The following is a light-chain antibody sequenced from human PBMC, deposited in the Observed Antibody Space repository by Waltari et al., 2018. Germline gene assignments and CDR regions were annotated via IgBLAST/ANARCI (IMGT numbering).Light chain of an antibody. CDR3: MQALQTPWT. V-gene: IGKV2-28*01. CDR1: RCLLHSNGYTY. Sequence: DIVMTQSPLSLPVTPGEPASISCTSSRCLLHSNGYTYLDWYLQKPGQSPQLLIYLVSNRASGVPDRFSGSGSGTDFTLTISRVEAEDVGVYYCMQALQTPWTFGQGTKVEIK. CDR2: LVS. J-gene: IGKJ1*01.